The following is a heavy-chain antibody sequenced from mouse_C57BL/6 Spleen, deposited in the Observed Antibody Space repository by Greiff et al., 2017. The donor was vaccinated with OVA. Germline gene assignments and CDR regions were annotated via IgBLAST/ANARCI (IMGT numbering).Heavy chain of an antibody. Sequence: EVKLVESGGGLVKPGGSLKLSCAASGFTFSSYTMSWVRQTPEKRLEWVATISGGGGNTYYPDSVKGRFTISRDNAKNTLYLQMSSLRSEDTAVYYCARRSGGYFDYWGQGTTLTVSS. D-gene: IGHD1-1*02. CDR3: ARRSGGYFDY. V-gene: IGHV5-9*04. CDR2: ISGGGGNT. CDR1: GFTFSSYT. J-gene: IGHJ2*01.